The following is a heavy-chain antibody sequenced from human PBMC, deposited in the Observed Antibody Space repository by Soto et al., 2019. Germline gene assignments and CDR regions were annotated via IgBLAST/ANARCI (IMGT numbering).Heavy chain of an antibody. J-gene: IGHJ4*02. V-gene: IGHV2-5*02. CDR3: ARLMGAMWLGD. D-gene: IGHD1-26*01. CDR1: GFSLTTSAVA. CDR2: IYWDDDK. Sequence: QITLKESGPTVVKPTQTLTLTCNASGFSLTTSAVAVGWIRQPPGKALEWLTLIYWDDDKRYSPPLKSRLTITRDTSKNQVVLTMTNMDPVDTATYYCARLMGAMWLGDWGQGALVTVSS.